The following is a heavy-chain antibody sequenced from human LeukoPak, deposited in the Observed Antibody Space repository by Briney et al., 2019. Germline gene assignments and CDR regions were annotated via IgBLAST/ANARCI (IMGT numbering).Heavy chain of an antibody. CDR2: FHPEDGET. J-gene: IGHJ6*03. D-gene: IGHD2/OR15-2a*01. CDR1: GYTVTELS. Sequence: ASVKVSCKVSGYTVTELSMHWVRQSPGKGLEWMGGFHPEDGETIYAQKFQGRVTMTEDTSTDTAYMELSSLRSEDTAVYYCARGFTSRSYYYYYMDVWGKGTTVTVSS. V-gene: IGHV1-24*01. CDR3: ARGFTSRSYYYYYMDV.